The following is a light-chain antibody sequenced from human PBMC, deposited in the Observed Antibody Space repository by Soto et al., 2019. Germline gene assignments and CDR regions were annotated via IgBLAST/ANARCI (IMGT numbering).Light chain of an antibody. J-gene: IGKJ2*01. V-gene: IGKV3-20*01. CDR2: GAS. Sequence: EIVLTQYPGNLSLSPGERATLSCGASQSVSNKYLALYQQKPGQAPRLLIYGASNRATGIPDRFSGIGSGTDFTLTISRLENEDVAVYDGQHYNYWTYTFGQGTKVDIK. CDR3: QHYNYWTYT. CDR1: QSVSNKY.